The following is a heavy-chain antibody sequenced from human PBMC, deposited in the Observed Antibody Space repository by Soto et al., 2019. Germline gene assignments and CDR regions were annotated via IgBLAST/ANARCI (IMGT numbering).Heavy chain of an antibody. CDR2: INWDGGTT. CDR3: ARHNGDWNEARPLDY. J-gene: IGHJ4*02. V-gene: IGHV3-20*04. Sequence: GGSLRLSCTVSGFTFADYGMTWVRQAPGKGLEWVSGINWDGGTTGYADSVKGRFTISRDNAKNSLYLQMNSLRAEDTAFYYCARHNGDWNEARPLDYWGQGTLVTVSS. CDR1: GFTFADYG. D-gene: IGHD1-1*01.